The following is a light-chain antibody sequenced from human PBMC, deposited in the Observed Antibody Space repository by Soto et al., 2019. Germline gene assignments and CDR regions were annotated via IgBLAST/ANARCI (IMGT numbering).Light chain of an antibody. CDR1: SSDIGASNF. V-gene: IGLV2-14*01. J-gene: IGLJ1*01. Sequence: QSALTQPPSVSGSPGQSITVSCTGTSSDIGASNFVSWYQHLPGRAPKVIIFEATNRPSGVSDRFSGSKAGITASLTISGLQADDEGEYFCISYKTDDTFVFGTGTKLTV. CDR3: ISYKTDDTFV. CDR2: EAT.